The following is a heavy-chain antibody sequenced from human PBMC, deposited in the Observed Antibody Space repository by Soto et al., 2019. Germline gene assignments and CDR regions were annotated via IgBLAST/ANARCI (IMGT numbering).Heavy chain of an antibody. CDR2: IDAANGDT. CDR1: VYPFTKSG. D-gene: IGHD6-13*01. Sequence: GSVTVSCGAAVYPFTKSGLHWLRQATRQRLAWMGWIDAANGDTKYSPKFQGRVTITRDTSASTAYMELSSLRSEDTAVYDGVRRHVSATGIDWLGPWGQRNRVTVS. V-gene: IGHV1-3*01. J-gene: IGHJ5*02. CDR3: VRRHVSATGIDWLGP.